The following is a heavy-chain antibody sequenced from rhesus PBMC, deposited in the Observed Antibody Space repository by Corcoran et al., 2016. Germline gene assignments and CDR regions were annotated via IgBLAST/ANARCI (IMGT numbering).Heavy chain of an antibody. Sequence: QLQESGPGLVKPSRTLSSTCAALVAPIRSNSRSWLGQPPGTGLEWLGRMSAGGGSTEYNPSLKSRVTISTDTSKNQFSLKLTSVTAADTAVYYCARDRAVATATNFDYWGQGVLVTV. D-gene: IGHD5-12*01. CDR3: ARDRAVATATNFDY. J-gene: IGHJ4*01. V-gene: IGHV4-173*01. CDR2: MSAGGGST. CDR1: VAPIRSNS.